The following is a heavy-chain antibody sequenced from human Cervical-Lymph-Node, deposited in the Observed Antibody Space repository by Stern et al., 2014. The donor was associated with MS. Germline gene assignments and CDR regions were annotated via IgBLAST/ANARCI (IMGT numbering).Heavy chain of an antibody. Sequence: VQLEESGAEVRKPGASVKVSCKTSGYTLTKFGTGWVRQAPGQGLEWVGWISAFNGKTNYGQKFQGRVTMTTDTSTNTVYMELRSLRSDDTAVYYCARDAETRYYDSSGYSYFDSWGQGTLITVSS. CDR2: ISAFNGKT. D-gene: IGHD3-22*01. J-gene: IGHJ4*02. CDR3: ARDAETRYYDSSGYSYFDS. CDR1: GYTLTKFG. V-gene: IGHV1-18*01.